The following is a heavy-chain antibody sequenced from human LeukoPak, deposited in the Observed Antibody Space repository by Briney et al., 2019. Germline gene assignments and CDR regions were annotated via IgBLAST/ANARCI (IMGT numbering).Heavy chain of an antibody. CDR1: GFTFSDYS. Sequence: GGSLRLSCAASGFTFSDYSMNWVRQAPGKGLEWISYIGIDSGNTNYADSVKGRFTISGDKAKNSLYLQMNSLRVEDTAVYYCARDYKYALDNWGQGALVTVSS. J-gene: IGHJ4*02. CDR2: IGIDSGNT. V-gene: IGHV3-48*01. D-gene: IGHD5-24*01. CDR3: ARDYKYALDN.